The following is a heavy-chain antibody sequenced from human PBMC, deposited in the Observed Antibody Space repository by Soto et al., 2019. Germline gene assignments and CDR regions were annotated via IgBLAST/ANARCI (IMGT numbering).Heavy chain of an antibody. Sequence: SVKVSCKASGGTFSSYAISWVRQAPGQGLEWMGGIIPIFGTANYAQKFQGRVTITADESTSTAYMELSSLRSEDTVVYYCARIYCSSTSCYTESGYYYYGMDVWGQGTTVTVSS. CDR3: ARIYCSSTSCYTESGYYYYGMDV. V-gene: IGHV1-69*13. D-gene: IGHD2-2*02. CDR2: IIPIFGTA. CDR1: GGTFSSYA. J-gene: IGHJ6*02.